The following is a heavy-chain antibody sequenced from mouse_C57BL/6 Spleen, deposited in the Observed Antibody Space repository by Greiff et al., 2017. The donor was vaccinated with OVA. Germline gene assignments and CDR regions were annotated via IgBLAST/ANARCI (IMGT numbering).Heavy chain of an antibody. J-gene: IGHJ1*03. CDR1: GYTFTDHT. Sequence: QVQLQQSDAELVKPGASVKISCKVSGYTFTDHTIHWMKQRPEQGLEWIGYIYPRDGSTKYNGKFKGKATLTADKSSSTAYMQLNSLTSEDSAVYFCARYPFDYYGSSYGGYFDVWGTGTTVTVSS. CDR3: ARYPFDYYGSSYGGYFDV. D-gene: IGHD1-1*01. CDR2: IYPRDGST. V-gene: IGHV1-78*01.